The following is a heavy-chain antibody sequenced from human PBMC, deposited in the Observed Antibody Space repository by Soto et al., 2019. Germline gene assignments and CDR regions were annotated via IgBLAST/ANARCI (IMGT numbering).Heavy chain of an antibody. J-gene: IGHJ6*02. CDR1: GFTFSSYD. Sequence: PGGALRLSCAASGFTFSSYDMHWVRQATGKGLEWVSAIGTAGDTYYPGSVKGRFTISRENAKNSLYLQMNSLRADDTAVYYCARADRRYSYGFNYYYGMDVWGQWTTVTVSS. CDR2: IGTAGDT. D-gene: IGHD5-18*01. V-gene: IGHV3-13*01. CDR3: ARADRRYSYGFNYYYGMDV.